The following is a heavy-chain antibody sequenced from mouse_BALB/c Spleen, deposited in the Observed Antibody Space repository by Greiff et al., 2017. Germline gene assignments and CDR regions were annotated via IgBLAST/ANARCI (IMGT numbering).Heavy chain of an antibody. CDR2: INPYNGAT. Sequence: EVQLQQSGPELVKPGASVKISCKASGYSFTGYYMHWVKQSHVKSLEWIGRINPYNGATSYNQNFKDKASLTVDKSSSTAYMELHSLTSEDSAVYYCAREGTTVVAPYFDYWGQGTTLTVSS. CDR3: AREGTTVVAPYFDY. CDR1: GYSFTGYY. D-gene: IGHD1-1*01. V-gene: IGHV1-31*01. J-gene: IGHJ2*01.